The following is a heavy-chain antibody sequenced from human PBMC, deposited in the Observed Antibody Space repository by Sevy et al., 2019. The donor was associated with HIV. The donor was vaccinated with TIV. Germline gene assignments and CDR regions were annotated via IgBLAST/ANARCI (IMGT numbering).Heavy chain of an antibody. V-gene: IGHV3-66*01. CDR3: ARDRYYDASGYYYYYYGMDV. D-gene: IGHD3-22*01. Sequence: GGSLRLSCAASGLSVSDNYMNWVRKAPGKGLELVPVIISDGRTYYADSVKGRFTISRDNSKNTLYLHMNNLRPEDTAVYYCARDRYYDASGYYYYYYGMDVWGQGTTVTVSS. CDR1: GLSVSDNY. J-gene: IGHJ6*02. CDR2: IISDGRT.